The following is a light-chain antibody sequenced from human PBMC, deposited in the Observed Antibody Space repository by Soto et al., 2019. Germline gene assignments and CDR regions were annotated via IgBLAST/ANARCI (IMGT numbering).Light chain of an antibody. CDR1: QSISSW. Sequence: DIQRTQSPSTLSASVGYRVTITCRASQSISSWLAWYQQKPGKAPKLPIYKASSLQSGVPSRFSGSGSGTEFTLTISSLQPDDFATYYCQQYNSYSGTFGQGTKGDI. CDR3: QQYNSYSGT. J-gene: IGKJ1*01. CDR2: KAS. V-gene: IGKV1-5*03.